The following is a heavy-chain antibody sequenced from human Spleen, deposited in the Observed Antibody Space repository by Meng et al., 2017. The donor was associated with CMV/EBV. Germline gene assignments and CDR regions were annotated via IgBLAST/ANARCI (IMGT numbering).Heavy chain of an antibody. J-gene: IGHJ5*02. Sequence: GSISSSSYYWGWIRQPPGKGLEWIGSIYYSGSTYYNPSLKSRVTISVDTSKNQFSLKLSSVTAADTAVYYCARSRVVAATRGWLDPWGQGTLVTVSS. V-gene: IGHV4-39*07. CDR2: IYYSGST. CDR1: GSISSSSYY. D-gene: IGHD2-15*01. CDR3: ARSRVVAATRGWLDP.